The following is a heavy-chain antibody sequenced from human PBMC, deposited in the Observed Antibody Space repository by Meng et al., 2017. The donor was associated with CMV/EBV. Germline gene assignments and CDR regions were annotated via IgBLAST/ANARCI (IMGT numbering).Heavy chain of an antibody. V-gene: IGHV3-30-3*01. J-gene: IGHJ4*02. CDR3: AGREVTPTTIIDY. CDR2: ISYDGSIQ. CDR1: GFTFSTYA. D-gene: IGHD2-2*02. Sequence: GESLKISCAASGFTFSTYAMHWVRQAPGKGLEWMAVISYDGSIQYYADAVRGRCTISRDNAKSTLFLQMNSLRVEDTALYYCAGREVTPTTIIDYWGQGTLVTVSS.